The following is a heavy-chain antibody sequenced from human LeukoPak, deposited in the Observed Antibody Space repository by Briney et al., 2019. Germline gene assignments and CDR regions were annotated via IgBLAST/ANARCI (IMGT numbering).Heavy chain of an antibody. CDR3: AKGDRSSGWPE. J-gene: IGHJ4*02. Sequence: GGSLRLSCAASGFTFSNYGMSWVGQAPGKGLEWVSASGGSTYYAESVKGRFTISRDSSKNTLYLQMNSLRAEDTAVYYCAKGDRSSGWPEWGQGTLVTVSS. CDR1: GFTFSNYG. CDR2: SGGST. D-gene: IGHD6-19*01. V-gene: IGHV3-23*01.